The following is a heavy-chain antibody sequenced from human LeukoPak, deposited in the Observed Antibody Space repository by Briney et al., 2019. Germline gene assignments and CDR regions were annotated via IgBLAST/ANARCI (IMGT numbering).Heavy chain of an antibody. CDR1: GFTFSSYE. J-gene: IGHJ3*02. V-gene: IGHV3-30*04. Sequence: PGGSLRLSCAASGFTFSSYEMNWVRQAPDKGLEWVAVISYDGSNKYYADSVKGRFTISRDNSKNTLYLQMNSLRAEDTAVYYCARVTPITMIEGGGAFDIWGQGTMVTVSS. CDR3: ARVTPITMIEGGGAFDI. D-gene: IGHD3-22*01. CDR2: ISYDGSNK.